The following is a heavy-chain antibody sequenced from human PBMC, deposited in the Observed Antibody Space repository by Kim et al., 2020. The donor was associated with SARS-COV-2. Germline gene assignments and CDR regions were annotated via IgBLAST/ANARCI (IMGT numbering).Heavy chain of an antibody. CDR1: GFTFSSYA. J-gene: IGHJ5*02. CDR2: IYSGGSST. Sequence: GGSLRLSCAASGFTFSSYAMSWVRQAPGKGLEWVSVIYSGGSSTYYADSVKGRFTISRDNSKNTLYLQMNSLRAEDTAVYYCAKDSDTVDWFDPWGQGTLVTVSS. CDR3: AKDSDTVDWFDP. D-gene: IGHD2-21*01. V-gene: IGHV3-23*03.